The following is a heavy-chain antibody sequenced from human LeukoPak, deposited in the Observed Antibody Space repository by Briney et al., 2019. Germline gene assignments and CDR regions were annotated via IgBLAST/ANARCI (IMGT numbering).Heavy chain of an antibody. J-gene: IGHJ3*02. V-gene: IGHV3-7*01. CDR2: IRQDGSEK. CDR1: GFTFSSYW. CDR3: ARDHLYYDFWSGYYNDAFDI. D-gene: IGHD3-3*01. Sequence: GGSLRLSCAASGFTFSSYWMSWVRQAPGKGLEWVANIRQDGSEKYYVDSVKGRFTISRDNAKNSLYLQMNSLRAEDTAVYYCARDHLYYDFWSGYYNDAFDIWGQGTMVTVSS.